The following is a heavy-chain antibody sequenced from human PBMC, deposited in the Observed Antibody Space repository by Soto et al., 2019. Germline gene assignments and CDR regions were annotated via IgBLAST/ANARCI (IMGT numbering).Heavy chain of an antibody. V-gene: IGHV3-33*03. CDR3: ATSNWNFFDY. CDR2: IWNDSSNK. Sequence: QVQLVESGGGVVQPGGSLRLSCAASGFSFSSYGMHWVRQAPGKGLEWVAVIWNDSSNKLYPDSVRGRFTISRDNSKSPLFLQMNRLRAEDTAVYYCATSNWNFFDYWGQGALVTVSS. CDR1: GFSFSSYG. D-gene: IGHD1-20*01. J-gene: IGHJ4*02.